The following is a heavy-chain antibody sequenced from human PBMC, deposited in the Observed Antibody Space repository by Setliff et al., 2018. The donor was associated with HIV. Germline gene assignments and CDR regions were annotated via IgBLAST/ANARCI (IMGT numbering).Heavy chain of an antibody. J-gene: IGHJ4*02. D-gene: IGHD1-26*01. CDR2: TKPDGSYI. CDR1: GFTLSNTY. Sequence: PGGSLRLSCAASGFTLSNTYMAWVRQAPGKRPEWVASTKPDGSYIHFADSVKGRFTISRDNAKNSQYLLMSDLRAEDTAVYYCAAVFTGEPGRSLDYWGQGTPVTVSS. CDR3: AAVFTGEPGRSLDY. V-gene: IGHV3-7*01.